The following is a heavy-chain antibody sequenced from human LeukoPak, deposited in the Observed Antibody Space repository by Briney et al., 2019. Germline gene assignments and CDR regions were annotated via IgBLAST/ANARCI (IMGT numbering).Heavy chain of an antibody. J-gene: IGHJ4*02. V-gene: IGHV5-51*01. CDR3: ARQSSTLVRGVQFDY. D-gene: IGHD3-10*01. CDR1: GYSFTDFW. CDR2: IYPGDSDT. Sequence: GESLKISCKGSGYSFTDFWIAWVRQMAGKGLEWMGIIYPGDSDTRYSPSFQGQVTISADKSISTADLQWSSLKASDTAIYYCARQSSTLVRGVQFDYWGQGTLVTVSS.